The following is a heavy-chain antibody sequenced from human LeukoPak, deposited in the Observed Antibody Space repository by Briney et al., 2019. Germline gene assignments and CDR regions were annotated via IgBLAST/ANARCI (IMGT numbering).Heavy chain of an antibody. J-gene: IGHJ5*02. CDR2: IYSGGST. D-gene: IGHD2-21*01. Sequence: GGSLRLSCAASGFTVSSNYMSWVRQAPGKGLEWVSVIYSGGSTYYADSVKGRFTISRDNSKNTVYLQMNSLRVEDTAVYYCARGMPALTYSVDPWGQGTLVTVSS. V-gene: IGHV3-53*01. CDR3: ARGMPALTYSVDP. CDR1: GFTVSSNY.